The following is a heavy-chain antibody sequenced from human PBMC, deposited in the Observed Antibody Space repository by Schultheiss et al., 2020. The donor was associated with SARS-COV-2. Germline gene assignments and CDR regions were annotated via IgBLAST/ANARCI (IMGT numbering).Heavy chain of an antibody. Sequence: SQTLSLTCTVSGGSISSSSYYWGWIRQPPGKGLEWIGYIYYSGSTYYNPSLKCRVTISVDTSKNQFSLKLSSVTAADTAVYYCARAGGATVTTSESGFDYWGQGTLVTVSS. D-gene: IGHD4-11*01. CDR1: GGSISSSSYY. CDR2: IYYSGST. V-gene: IGHV4-31*03. J-gene: IGHJ4*02. CDR3: ARAGGATVTTSESGFDY.